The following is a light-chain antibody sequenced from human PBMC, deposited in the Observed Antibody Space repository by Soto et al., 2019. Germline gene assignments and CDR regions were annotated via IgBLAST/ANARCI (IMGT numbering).Light chain of an antibody. CDR2: GAS. CDR1: QSLRSSY. V-gene: IGKV3-20*01. J-gene: IGKJ5*01. Sequence: VLTQSPNTLSLSPGERATLSCWASQSLRSSYLAWYQRKPGQAPRLLMFGASRRATGIPDRFNGSGSGTDFTLTISRLEPEDFEVYYCQQYGSSPITLGQGTRLEIK. CDR3: QQYGSSPIT.